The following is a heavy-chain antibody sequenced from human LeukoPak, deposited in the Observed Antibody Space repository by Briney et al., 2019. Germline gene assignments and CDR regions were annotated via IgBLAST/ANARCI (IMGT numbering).Heavy chain of an antibody. J-gene: IGHJ4*01. Sequence: ASVKVSCKASGYTFTSYYMHWVRQAPGQGLEWMGIINPSGGSTSYAQKFQGRVTMTRDTSTSTVYMELSSLRSEDTAVYYCARLQNYYDSSGRYYFDYWGHGTLVTVSS. CDR1: GYTFTSYY. CDR2: INPSGGST. D-gene: IGHD3-22*01. V-gene: IGHV1-46*01. CDR3: ARLQNYYDSSGRYYFDY.